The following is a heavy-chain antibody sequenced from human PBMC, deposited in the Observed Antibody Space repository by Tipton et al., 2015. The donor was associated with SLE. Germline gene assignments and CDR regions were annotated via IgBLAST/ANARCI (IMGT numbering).Heavy chain of an antibody. Sequence: SLRLSCAASGFTFSSYGMHWVRQAPGKGLEWVAAIWYDGSNEYYADSVKGRFTISRDNSKNTLYLQMNSPRAEDTAVYYCAKEADSTGGICYRCHFDYWGQGTLVAVSS. CDR3: AKEADSTGGICYRCHFDY. D-gene: IGHD2-8*02. J-gene: IGHJ4*02. V-gene: IGHV3-33*06. CDR2: IWYDGSNE. CDR1: GFTFSSYG.